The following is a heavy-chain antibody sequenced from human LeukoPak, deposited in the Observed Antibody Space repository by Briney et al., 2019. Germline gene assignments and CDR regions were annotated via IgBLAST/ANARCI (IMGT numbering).Heavy chain of an antibody. CDR3: ARRITTTFGFDP. D-gene: IGHD3-22*01. Sequence: SSPTLVKPTQTLTLTCTFSGFSLSTSGVGVGWIRQPPGKALEWLALIYWDDDKRYSPSLKSRLTITKDTSKNQVVLTMTNMDPVDTATYYCARRITTTFGFDPWGQGTLVTVSS. V-gene: IGHV2-5*02. CDR1: GFSLSTSGVG. CDR2: IYWDDDK. J-gene: IGHJ5*02.